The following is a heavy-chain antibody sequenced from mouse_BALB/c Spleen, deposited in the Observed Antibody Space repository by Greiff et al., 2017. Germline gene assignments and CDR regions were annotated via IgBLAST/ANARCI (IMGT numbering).Heavy chain of an antibody. CDR3: ARSGPYYAMDY. CDR1: GFTFSSYA. J-gene: IGHJ4*01. V-gene: IGHV5-6-5*01. Sequence: EVQGVESGGGLVKPGGSLKLSCAASGFTFSSYAMSWVRQTPEKRLEWVASISSGGSTYYPDSVKGRFTISRDNARNILYLQMSSLRSEDTAMYYCARSGPYYAMDYWGQGTSVTVSS. CDR2: ISSGGST.